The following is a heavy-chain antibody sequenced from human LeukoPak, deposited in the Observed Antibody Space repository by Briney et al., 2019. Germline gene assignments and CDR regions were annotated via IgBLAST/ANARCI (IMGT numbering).Heavy chain of an antibody. J-gene: IGHJ4*02. V-gene: IGHV3-15*01. Sequence: GGSLRLSCAASGFTFSNAWMSRVRQAPGKGLEWVGRIKSKTDGGTTDYAAPVKGRFTISRDDSKNTLYLQMNSLKTEDTAVYYCTTLEEQQLYIDYWGQGTLVTVSS. CDR3: TTLEEQQLYIDY. CDR1: GFTFSNAW. CDR2: IKSKTDGGTT. D-gene: IGHD6-13*01.